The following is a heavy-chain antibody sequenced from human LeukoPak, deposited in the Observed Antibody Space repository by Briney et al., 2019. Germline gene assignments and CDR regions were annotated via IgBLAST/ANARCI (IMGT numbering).Heavy chain of an antibody. CDR3: ATNGWYCLDH. CDR1: GGSISSYY. D-gene: IGHD6-19*01. V-gene: IGHV4-59*08. CDR2: IYHSGST. Sequence: SETLSLTCTVSGGSISSYYWSWVRQPPGKGLEWIGEIYHSGSTNYNPSLQSRVTISVDKSNNHFSLRLTSVTAADTAVYYCATNGWYCLDHWGQGALVTVSS. J-gene: IGHJ1*01.